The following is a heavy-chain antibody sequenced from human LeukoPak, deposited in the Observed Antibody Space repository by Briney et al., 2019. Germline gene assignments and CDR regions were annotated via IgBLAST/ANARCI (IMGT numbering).Heavy chain of an antibody. CDR3: ARFPYDSSGYFVERDY. J-gene: IGHJ4*02. CDR2: IYYSGST. D-gene: IGHD3-22*01. CDR1: GGSISSYY. V-gene: IGHV4-59*01. Sequence: PSETLSLTCTVSGGSISSYYWSWIRQPPGKGLEWIGYIYYSGSTNYNPSLKSRVTISVDTSKNQFSLKLSSVTAADTAVYYCARFPYDSSGYFVERDYWGQGTLVTVSS.